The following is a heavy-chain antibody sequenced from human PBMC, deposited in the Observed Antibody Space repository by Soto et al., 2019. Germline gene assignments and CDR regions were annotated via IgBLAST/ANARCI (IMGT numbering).Heavy chain of an antibody. J-gene: IGHJ4*02. D-gene: IGHD5-18*01. CDR3: ATDPLSRETADPTFDY. CDR2: FDPEDGET. V-gene: IGHV1-24*01. Sequence: ASVKVSCKVSGYTLTELSMHWVRQAPGKGLEWMGGFDPEDGETIYAQKFQGRVTMTEDTSTDTAYMELSSLRSEDTAVYYCATDPLSRETADPTFDYWGQGTLVTVSS. CDR1: GYTLTELS.